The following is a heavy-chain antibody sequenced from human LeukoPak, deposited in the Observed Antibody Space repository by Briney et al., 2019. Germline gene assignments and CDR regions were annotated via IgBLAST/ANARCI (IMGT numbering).Heavy chain of an antibody. Sequence: SQTLCLTCGVSGVSISIGSHTCGWVRQSPGRGLQWGDSNYYSGATYHHTPLKSRVTMSLDMSKNHFSLKLTSVTAADTAVYYCVREEFAIFGVGPALGWGQGTLVIVSS. D-gene: IGHD3-3*01. J-gene: IGHJ4*02. CDR1: GVSISIGSHT. CDR2: NYYSGAT. CDR3: VREEFAIFGVGPALG. V-gene: IGHV4-39*07.